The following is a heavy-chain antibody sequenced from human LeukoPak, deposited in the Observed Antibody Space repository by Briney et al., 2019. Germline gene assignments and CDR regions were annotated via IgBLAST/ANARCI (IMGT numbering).Heavy chain of an antibody. D-gene: IGHD1-26*01. J-gene: IGHJ3*02. CDR3: ARDWPPEWEQLPDYDAVDI. CDR2: ISGRGGST. Sequence: GGSLRLSCAASGFTFSSYAMSWVRQPPGKGLEWVSTISGRGGSTYYADSVKGRFTISRDNSKNTVYLQMNSLRDEDAAVYYCARDWPPEWEQLPDYDAVDIWGQGTMVTVSS. V-gene: IGHV3-23*01. CDR1: GFTFSSYA.